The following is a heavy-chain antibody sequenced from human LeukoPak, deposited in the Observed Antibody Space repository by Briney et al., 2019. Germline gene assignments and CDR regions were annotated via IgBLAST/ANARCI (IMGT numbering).Heavy chain of an antibody. CDR1: GFTFDDYA. Sequence: GRSLRLSCAASGFTFDDYAMHWVRQAPGKGLEWVSGISWNSGSIGYADSVKGRFTISRDNAKNSLYLQMNSLRAEDTALYYCAKWGILRAFDIWGLGTMVTVSS. CDR2: ISWNSGSI. D-gene: IGHD6-13*01. J-gene: IGHJ3*02. V-gene: IGHV3-9*01. CDR3: AKWGILRAFDI.